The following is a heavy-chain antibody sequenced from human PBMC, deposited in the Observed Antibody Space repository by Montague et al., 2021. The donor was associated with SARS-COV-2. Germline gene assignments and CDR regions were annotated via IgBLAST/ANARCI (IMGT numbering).Heavy chain of an antibody. J-gene: IGHJ6*02. CDR2: TSYSGST. Sequence: SETLSITCTVSGGSISPCYWSWIWQSPGKGLECIGYTSYSGSTDYNPSLKSRVTISIDTSKNQFSLKLCFGTAADTAVYYCARWGEYYDSPYYYYAMDVWGQGTTVTVSS. V-gene: IGHV4-59*12. CDR1: GGSISPCY. D-gene: IGHD3-3*01. CDR3: ARWGEYYDSPYYYYAMDV.